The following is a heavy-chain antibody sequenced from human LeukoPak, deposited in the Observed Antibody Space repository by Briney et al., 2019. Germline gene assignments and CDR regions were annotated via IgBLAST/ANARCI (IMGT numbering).Heavy chain of an antibody. D-gene: IGHD3-9*01. CDR1: GGSISSGGYY. CDR2: IYYSGST. Sequence: SETLSLTCTVSGGSISSGGYYWSWIRQHPGKGLEWIGYIYYSGSTYYNPSLKSRVTISVDTSKNQFSLKLSSVTAADTAVYYCARAGYDILTGYSPLYYYGMDVWGQGTTVTVSS. V-gene: IGHV4-31*03. CDR3: ARAGYDILTGYSPLYYYGMDV. J-gene: IGHJ6*02.